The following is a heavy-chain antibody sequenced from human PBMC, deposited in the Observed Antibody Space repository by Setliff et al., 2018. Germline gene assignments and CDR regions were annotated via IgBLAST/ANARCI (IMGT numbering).Heavy chain of an antibody. CDR1: GGTFSSYA. CDR3: ARERGGSYSHNYYYYYMDV. CDR2: IIPILGIA. V-gene: IGHV1-69*10. D-gene: IGHD1-26*01. J-gene: IGHJ6*03. Sequence: SVKVSCKASGGTFSSYAISWVRQAPGQGLEWMGGIIPILGIANYAQKFQGRVTITADKSTSTAYMELSSLRSEDTAVYYCARERGGSYSHNYYYYYMDVWGKGTTVTVSS.